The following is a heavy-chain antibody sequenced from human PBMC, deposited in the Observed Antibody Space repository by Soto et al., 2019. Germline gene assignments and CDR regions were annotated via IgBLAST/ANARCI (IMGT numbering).Heavy chain of an antibody. CDR2: ISSGGSST. J-gene: IGHJ4*02. Sequence: GGSLRLSCAASGFTFSRYAMSWVRQAPGKGLEWVSAISSGGSSTYYADPVKGRFTISRDNSKNTLYLQMNSLRAEDTAVYYCAKFSYDSSGYLFDYWGQGTLVTVSS. CDR1: GFTFSRYA. CDR3: AKFSYDSSGYLFDY. V-gene: IGHV3-23*01. D-gene: IGHD3-22*01.